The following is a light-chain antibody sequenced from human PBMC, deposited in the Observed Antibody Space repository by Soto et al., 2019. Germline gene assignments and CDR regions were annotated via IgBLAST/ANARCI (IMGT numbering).Light chain of an antibody. V-gene: IGKV3D-11*01. CDR2: DAS. CDR1: QGVSSY. CDR3: QQRSNWPGLT. J-gene: IGKJ4*01. Sequence: EIVLTQSPATLSLSPGERATLSCRASQGVSSYLAWYQQKPGRAPRLLLYDASNRATGIPARFSGSGPGTDFTLTISSLEPEDFAVYYCQQRSNWPGLTFGGGTKVEIK.